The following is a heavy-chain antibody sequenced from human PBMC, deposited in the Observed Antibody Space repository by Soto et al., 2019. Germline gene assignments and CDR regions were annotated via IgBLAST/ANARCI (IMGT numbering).Heavy chain of an antibody. CDR2: ISAYTGNT. D-gene: IGHD3-22*01. Sequence: ASVKVSCKASGYTFTSYGITWVRQAPGRGLEWMGWISAYTGNTNYAQKFQGRVTLTTDTSTSTAYMELNSLRSEDTAVYHCARSNYYDSSPYYLSLDLWGQGTQVTVSS. J-gene: IGHJ5*02. CDR1: GYTFTSYG. V-gene: IGHV1-18*01. CDR3: ARSNYYDSSPYYLSLDL.